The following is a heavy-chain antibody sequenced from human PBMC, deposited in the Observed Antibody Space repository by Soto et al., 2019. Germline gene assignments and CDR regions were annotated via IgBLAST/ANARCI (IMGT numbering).Heavy chain of an antibody. V-gene: IGHV4-39*01. CDR2: ILTSGRT. D-gene: IGHD6-19*01. Sequence: QLQLQESGPGLVKPSETLSLTCIVSGGSITRDNHYWGWIRQTPGKGLEWIGSILTSGRTNYNPSRKSRFTLSVETSKDQSSRKMSSATAAETALYYCGRLGSSGWYRGSYFEYWGQGTLVTVSS. CDR1: GGSITRDNHY. J-gene: IGHJ4*02. CDR3: GRLGSSGWYRGSYFEY.